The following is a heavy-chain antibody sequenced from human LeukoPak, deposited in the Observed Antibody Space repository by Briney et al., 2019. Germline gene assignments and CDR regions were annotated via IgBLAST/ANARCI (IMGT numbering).Heavy chain of an antibody. CDR1: GFXFSNYA. Sequence: GGSLRLSCAASGFXFSNYAMSWVRQAPGKGLEWVSDISGSGGSTYYADSLKGRFTISRDNSKNKLYLQMNSLRAEDTAVYYCAKDLDYDFWSGPQFDYWGQGTLVTVSS. CDR3: AKDLDYDFWSGPQFDY. CDR2: ISGSGGST. J-gene: IGHJ4*02. D-gene: IGHD3-3*01. V-gene: IGHV3-23*01.